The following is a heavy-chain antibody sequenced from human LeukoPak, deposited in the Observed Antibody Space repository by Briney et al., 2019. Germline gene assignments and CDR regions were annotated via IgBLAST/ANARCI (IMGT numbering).Heavy chain of an antibody. CDR2: INPNSGGT. CDR1: GYTFTGYY. J-gene: IGHJ4*02. CDR3: ARERGDSSSWYSMDWYGVYSYYFDY. D-gene: IGHD6-13*01. V-gene: IGHV1-2*02. Sequence: ASVKVSCKASGYTFTGYYTHWVRQAPGQGLEWMGWINPNSGGTNYAQKFQGRVTMTRDTSISTAYMELSRLRSDDTAVYYCARERGDSSSWYSMDWYGVYSYYFDYWGQGTLVTVSS.